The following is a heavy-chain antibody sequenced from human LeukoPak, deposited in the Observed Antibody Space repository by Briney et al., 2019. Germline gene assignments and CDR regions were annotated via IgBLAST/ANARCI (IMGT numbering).Heavy chain of an antibody. CDR1: GFTFSSYA. Sequence: GGSLRLSCAASGFTFSSYAMNWVRQAPGKGLEWVSAISGSTGSTYYADSVKGRFTISRDNSNNTLYLQMNSLRAEDTAVYYCAREGDSSSWGYWGQGTLVTVSS. CDR2: ISGSTGST. J-gene: IGHJ4*02. D-gene: IGHD6-13*01. CDR3: AREGDSSSWGY. V-gene: IGHV3-23*01.